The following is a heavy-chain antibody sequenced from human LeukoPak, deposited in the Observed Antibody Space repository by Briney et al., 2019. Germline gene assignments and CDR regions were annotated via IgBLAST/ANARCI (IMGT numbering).Heavy chain of an antibody. CDR3: AKDAWAYSYDSDGYGLFDH. J-gene: IGHJ4*02. CDR2: ISYDGSNK. V-gene: IGHV3-30-3*01. CDR1: GFTFSSYA. Sequence: GGSLRLSCAASGFTFSSYAMHWVRQAPGKGLEWVAVISYDGSNKYYADSVKGRFTISRDNSENTVYLHMNNLRVEDTAVYYCAKDAWAYSYDSDGYGLFDHWGQGTLVIVSS. D-gene: IGHD3-22*01.